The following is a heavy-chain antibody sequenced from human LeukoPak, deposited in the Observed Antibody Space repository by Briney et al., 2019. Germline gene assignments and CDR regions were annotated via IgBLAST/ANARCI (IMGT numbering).Heavy chain of an antibody. CDR3: ARVEYGSGSYSYYYYYMDV. J-gene: IGHJ6*03. CDR2: IIPIFGTA. D-gene: IGHD3-10*01. Sequence: SVKVSCEASGYTFTAYYMHWVRQAPGQGLEWMGGIIPIFGTANYAQKFQGRVTITTDESTSTAYMELSSLRSEDTAVYYCARVEYGSGSYSYYYYYMDVWGKGTTVTVSS. V-gene: IGHV1-69*05. CDR1: GYTFTAYY.